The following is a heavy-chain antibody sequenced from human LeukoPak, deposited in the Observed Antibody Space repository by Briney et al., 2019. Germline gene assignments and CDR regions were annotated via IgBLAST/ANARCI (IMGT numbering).Heavy chain of an antibody. J-gene: IGHJ4*02. CDR3: ARYYCRGTACYYFDY. CDR1: GGSISSGDYY. V-gene: IGHV4-30-4*08. CDR2: IYYSGST. Sequence: SETLSLTCTVSGGSISSGDYYWSWIRQPPGKGLEWIGYIYYSGSTYYNPSLKSRITISLDTPKNQFSLKLSSVTAADMAVYYCARYYCRGTACYYFDYWGQGTLVTVSS. D-gene: IGHD2-2*01.